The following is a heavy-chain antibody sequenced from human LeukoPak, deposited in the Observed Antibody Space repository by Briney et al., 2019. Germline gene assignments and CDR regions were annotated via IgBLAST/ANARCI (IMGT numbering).Heavy chain of an antibody. CDR3: ARDVAAAGWNGGTEYYFDY. CDR2: IYYSGST. J-gene: IGHJ4*02. V-gene: IGHV4-31*03. Sequence: PSQTLSLTCTVSGGSISSGGYYWSWIRQHPGKGLEWIGYIYYSGSTYYNPSLKSRVTISVDTSKNQFSLKLSSVTAADTAVYYCARDVAAAGWNGGTEYYFDYWGQGTLVTASS. D-gene: IGHD6-13*01. CDR1: GGSISSGGYY.